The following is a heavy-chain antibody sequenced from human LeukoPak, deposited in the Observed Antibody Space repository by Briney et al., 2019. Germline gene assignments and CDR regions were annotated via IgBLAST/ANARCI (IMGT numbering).Heavy chain of an antibody. J-gene: IGHJ6*02. CDR3: ASRGYDILTDNYYYYGMYV. CDR2: ISGSGGST. V-gene: IGHV3-23*01. D-gene: IGHD3-9*01. CDR1: GFTFSSYA. Sequence: GGSLRLSCAASGFTFSSYAMSWVRQAPGKGLEWVSAISGSGGSTYYADSVKGRFTISRDNSKNTLYLQMNSLRAEDTAVYYCASRGYDILTDNYYYYGMYVWGQGTTVTVSS.